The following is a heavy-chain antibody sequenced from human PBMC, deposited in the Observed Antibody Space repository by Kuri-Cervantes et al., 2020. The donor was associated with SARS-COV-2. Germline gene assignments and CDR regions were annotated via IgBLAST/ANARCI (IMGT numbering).Heavy chain of an antibody. CDR2: IIPIFGTA. CDR3: AADPTREQLSWGGFFYYGMDV. J-gene: IGHJ6*02. D-gene: IGHD6-6*01. V-gene: IGHV1-69*13. Sequence: SLKVSCKASGGTFSSYAISWVRQAPGQGLEWMGGIIPIFGTANYAQKFQGRVTITADESTSTAYMELSSLRSEDTAVYYCAADPTREQLSWGGFFYYGMDVWGQGTMVTVSS. CDR1: GGTFSSYA.